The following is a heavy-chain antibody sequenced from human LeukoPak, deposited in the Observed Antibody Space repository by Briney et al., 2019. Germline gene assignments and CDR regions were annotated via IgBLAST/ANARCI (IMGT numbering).Heavy chain of an antibody. Sequence: GGSLRLSCVASGFPFSSYCMTWVRQAPGKGLEWVANIKQDGSKKSYVDSVKGRFTISRDNAKNSLYLQIDSLRAEDTAIYYCTRVGYIDEGIDYWGQGTLFTVSS. D-gene: IGHD5-24*01. CDR1: GFPFSSYC. J-gene: IGHJ4*02. V-gene: IGHV3-7*04. CDR2: IKQDGSKK. CDR3: TRVGYIDEGIDY.